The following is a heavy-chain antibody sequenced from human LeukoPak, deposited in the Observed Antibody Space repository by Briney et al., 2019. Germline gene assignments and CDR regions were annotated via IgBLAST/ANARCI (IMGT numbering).Heavy chain of an antibody. CDR2: INSDGSST. V-gene: IGHV3-74*01. CDR3: AREGVWRQQLVDYYYGMDV. CDR1: GFTFSSYA. J-gene: IGHJ6*02. Sequence: GGSLRLSCAASGFTFSSYAMHWVRQAPGKGLVWVSRINSDGSSTSYADSVKGRFTISRDNAKNTLYLQMNSLRAEDTAVYYCAREGVWRQQLVDYYYGMDVWGQGTTVTVSS. D-gene: IGHD6-13*01.